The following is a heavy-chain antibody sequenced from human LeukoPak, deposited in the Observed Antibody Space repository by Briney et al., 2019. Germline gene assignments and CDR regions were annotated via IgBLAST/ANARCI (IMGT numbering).Heavy chain of an antibody. V-gene: IGHV3-33*01. CDR2: IWYDGSNK. D-gene: IGHD6-19*01. CDR1: GYTFTSYA. CDR3: ARAKYSSGWYYFDY. Sequence: SCKASGYTFTSYAMHWVRQAPGKGLDWVALIWYDGSNKYYADSVTGRFTISRDNSKNTVYLQMNSLRAEDTAVYYCARAKYSSGWYYFDYWGQGTLVTVSS. J-gene: IGHJ4*02.